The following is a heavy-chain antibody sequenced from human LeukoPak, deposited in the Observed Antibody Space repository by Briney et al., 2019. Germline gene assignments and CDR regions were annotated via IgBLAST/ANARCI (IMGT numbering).Heavy chain of an antibody. J-gene: IGHJ5*02. V-gene: IGHV1-46*01. Sequence: ASVKVSCKASGYTFTSYYMHWVRQAPGQGLEWMGIINPSAGSTTYAQKFQGRVTMTRDTSTSTVYMELSSLRSDDTAVYYCARARQQLVWANWFDPWGQGTLVTVSS. CDR1: GYTFTSYY. D-gene: IGHD6-13*01. CDR2: INPSAGST. CDR3: ARARQQLVWANWFDP.